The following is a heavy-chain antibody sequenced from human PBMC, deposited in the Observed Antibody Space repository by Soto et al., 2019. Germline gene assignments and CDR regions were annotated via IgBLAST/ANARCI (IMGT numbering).Heavy chain of an antibody. D-gene: IGHD5-18*01. Sequence: SETLSLTCTFSGCTISSYYWSWIRQPPGKGLEWIGYIYYSGSTNYNPSLKSRVTISVDTSKNQFSLKLSSVTAADTAVYYCSHGYYQYFASWGQGTLVTVSS. CDR2: IYYSGST. J-gene: IGHJ4*02. CDR1: GCTISSYY. V-gene: IGHV4-59*08. CDR3: SHGYYQYFAS.